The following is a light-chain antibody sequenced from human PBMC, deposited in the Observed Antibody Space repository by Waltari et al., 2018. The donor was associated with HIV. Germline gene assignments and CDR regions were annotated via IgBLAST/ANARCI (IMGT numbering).Light chain of an antibody. CDR3: ATWDDSLSGVL. J-gene: IGLJ2*01. CDR1: SSNLGSHY. Sequence: SVLTQPPSASGTTGQRVTISCSGSSSNLGSHYVFWSQQLPGTAPKLLMHRNHQRPSGVPDRFSDSTSGTSASLAISGLRSEDEADYYCATWDDSLSGVLFGGGTKLTVL. V-gene: IGLV1-47*01. CDR2: RNH.